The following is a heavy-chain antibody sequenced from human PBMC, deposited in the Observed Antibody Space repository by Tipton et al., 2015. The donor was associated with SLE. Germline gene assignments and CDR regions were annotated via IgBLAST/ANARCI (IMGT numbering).Heavy chain of an antibody. CDR1: GYSISSGYY. CDR2: IYHSGST. V-gene: IGHV4-38-2*01. J-gene: IGHJ3*02. CDR3: ARVGGSGSGGAFDI. Sequence: GLVKPSETLSLTCAVSGYSISSGYYWGWIRQPPGKGLEWIGSIYHSGSTYYNPSLKSRVTISVDTSKNQFSLKLSSVTAADTAVYYCARVGGSGSGGAFDIWGQGTMVTVSS. D-gene: IGHD6-19*01.